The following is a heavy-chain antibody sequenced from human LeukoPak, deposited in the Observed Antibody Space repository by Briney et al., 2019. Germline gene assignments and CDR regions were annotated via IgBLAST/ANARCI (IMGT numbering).Heavy chain of an antibody. J-gene: IGHJ5*02. D-gene: IGHD3-3*01. CDR3: ARHQTYYDFWSGYYTGWFDP. CDR1: GGSISSYY. V-gene: IGHV4-4*09. CDR2: IYTSGST. Sequence: SETLSLTCTVSGGSISSYYWSWIRQPPGKGLEWIGYIYTSGSTSYNPSLKSRVTISVDTSKNQFSLKLSSVTAADTAVYYCARHQTYYDFWSGYYTGWFDPWGQGTLVTVSS.